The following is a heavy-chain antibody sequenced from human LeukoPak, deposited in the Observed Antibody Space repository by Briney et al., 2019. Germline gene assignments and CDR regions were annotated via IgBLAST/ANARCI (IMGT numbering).Heavy chain of an antibody. CDR3: ARDTYIPAAVYDY. J-gene: IGHJ4*02. CDR2: IGRGGDT. V-gene: IGHV3-13*01. D-gene: IGHD2-2*01. CDR1: GLTFSSSD. Sequence: TGGSLRLSCVASGLTFSSSDMHWVRQPTGKGLEWVAAIGRGGDTYYAGSVKGRFTISRENAKSSLYLQMNTVRAGDTAVYYCARDTYIPAAVYDYWGQGTLVTVSS.